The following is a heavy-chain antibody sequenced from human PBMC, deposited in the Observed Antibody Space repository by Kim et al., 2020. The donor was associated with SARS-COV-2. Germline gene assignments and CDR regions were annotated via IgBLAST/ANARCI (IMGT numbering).Heavy chain of an antibody. Sequence: YYADSVKGRFTISSDNSKNTLYLQMNSLRAEDTAVYYCAKDHGAMALGGSWGQGTLVTVSS. CDR3: AKDHGAMALGGS. V-gene: IGHV3-30*02. J-gene: IGHJ5*02. D-gene: IGHD2-2*01.